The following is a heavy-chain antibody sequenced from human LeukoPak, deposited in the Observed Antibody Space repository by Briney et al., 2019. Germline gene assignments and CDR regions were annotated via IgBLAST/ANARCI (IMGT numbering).Heavy chain of an antibody. CDR3: ARTPYYDAMDV. J-gene: IGHJ6*02. CDR1: GFTFSSYW. V-gene: IGHV3-74*01. CDR2: INSDGSST. Sequence: GGSLRLSCAASGFTFSSYWMHWVRQAPGKGLVWVSRINSDGSSTVYADSVKGRFTISRDNAKNTLFLQTSSLRAEDTAVYFCARTPYYDAMDVWGQGTTVTVSS.